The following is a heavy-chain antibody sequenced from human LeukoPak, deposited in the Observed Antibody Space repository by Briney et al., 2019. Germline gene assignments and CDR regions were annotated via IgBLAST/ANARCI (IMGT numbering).Heavy chain of an antibody. CDR2: IYHSGST. Sequence: SETLSLTCAVSGYSISSGYYWGWIRQPPGKGLEWIGSIYHSGSTYYNPSLKSRVTISVDTSKNQFSLKLSSVTAADTAVYYCARTVAAAHAGIDYWGQGTLVTVSS. J-gene: IGHJ4*02. CDR3: ARTVAAAHAGIDY. CDR1: GYSISSGYY. V-gene: IGHV4-38-2*01. D-gene: IGHD6-13*01.